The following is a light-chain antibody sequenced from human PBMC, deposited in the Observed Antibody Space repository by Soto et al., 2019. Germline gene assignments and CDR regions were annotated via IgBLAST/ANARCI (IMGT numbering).Light chain of an antibody. J-gene: IGLJ2*01. CDR1: SGDIGGYNY. CDR3: CSYAGSSLV. CDR2: DVN. V-gene: IGLV2-11*01. Sequence: QSALTQPRSVSGSPGQSVTISCTGASGDIGGYNYVSWYQHHPGKAPKLIIFDVNKRPSVVPDRFSGSKSGNTASLTISGLQPEDEADYYCCSYAGSSLVFGGGTKLTVL.